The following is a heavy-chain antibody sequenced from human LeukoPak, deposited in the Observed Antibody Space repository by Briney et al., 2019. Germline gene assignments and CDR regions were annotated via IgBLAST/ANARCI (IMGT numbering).Heavy chain of an antibody. Sequence: PGGSLRLSRAASGFTFSSFNMNWVRHAPGKGLEWISYISSSGSTTDYADSVRGRFAVSRDNAKNSLYLQMNSLRAEDTALYYCASLTYYDLLTGYNNWFDPWSQGTLVTVSS. CDR2: ISSSGSTT. D-gene: IGHD3-9*01. J-gene: IGHJ5*02. CDR1: GFTFSSFN. CDR3: ASLTYYDLLTGYNNWFDP. V-gene: IGHV3-48*04.